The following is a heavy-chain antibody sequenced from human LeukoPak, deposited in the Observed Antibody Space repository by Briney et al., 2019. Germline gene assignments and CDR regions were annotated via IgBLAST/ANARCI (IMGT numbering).Heavy chain of an antibody. J-gene: IGHJ4*02. D-gene: IGHD4-23*01. CDR2: VYNGGRT. V-gene: IGHV3-66*01. CDR1: GFTVSSNY. CDR3: ARLTPRTIVTSGYFDN. Sequence: GGSLRHSCAASGFTVSSNYMSWVRQAPGKGLEYISVVYNGGRTYYADSVQGRFTISRDNSKNTLYLQLNSLRAEDTAVYYCARLTPRTIVTSGYFDNWGQGTLVTVSS.